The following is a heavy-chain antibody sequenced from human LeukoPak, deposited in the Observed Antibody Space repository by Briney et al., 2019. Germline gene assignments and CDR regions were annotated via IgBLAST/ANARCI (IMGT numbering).Heavy chain of an antibody. CDR2: ISWNSGSI. V-gene: IGHV3-9*01. CDR3: AKDIRGTMVRGVTLDY. J-gene: IGHJ4*02. CDR1: GFTFDDYA. D-gene: IGHD3-10*01. Sequence: GRSLRLSCATSGFTFDDYAMHWVRQAPGKGLEWVSGISWNSGSIGYADSVKGRFTISRDNAKNSLYLQMNSLRAEDTALYYCAKDIRGTMVRGVTLDYWGQGTLVTVSS.